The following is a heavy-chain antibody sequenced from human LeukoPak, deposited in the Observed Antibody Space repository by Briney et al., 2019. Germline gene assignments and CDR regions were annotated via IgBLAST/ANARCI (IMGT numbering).Heavy chain of an antibody. CDR3: ARGGRWELPRPYAFDI. CDR1: GYSFTSYG. D-gene: IGHD1-26*01. CDR2: ISVYNGHT. J-gene: IGHJ3*02. Sequence: GASVKVSCKASGYSFTSYGISWVRQAPGQGPEWMGWISVYNGHTNYAQNLQGRVTMTTDTSTSTAYMELRSLRSDDTAVYYCARGGRWELPRPYAFDIWGQGTMVTVSS. V-gene: IGHV1-18*01.